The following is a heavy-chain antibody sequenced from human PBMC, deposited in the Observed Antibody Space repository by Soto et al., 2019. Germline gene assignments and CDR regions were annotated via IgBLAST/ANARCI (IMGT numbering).Heavy chain of an antibody. CDR1: GFTFSSYG. J-gene: IGHJ4*02. Sequence: GGSLRLSCAASGFTFSSYGMHWVRQAPGKGLEWVAVISYDGSNKYYADSVKGRFTISRDNSKNTLYLQMNSLRAEDTAVYYCANGITMTEPPDYWGQGTLVTVSS. CDR3: ANGITMTEPPDY. D-gene: IGHD3-22*01. CDR2: ISYDGSNK. V-gene: IGHV3-30*18.